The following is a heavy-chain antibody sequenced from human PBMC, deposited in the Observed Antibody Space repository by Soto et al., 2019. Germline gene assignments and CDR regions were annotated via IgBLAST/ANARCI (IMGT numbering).Heavy chain of an antibody. D-gene: IGHD2-15*01. CDR2: INPNSGGT. CDR3: ARPPIRYCSGGSCYSDSYFDY. J-gene: IGHJ4*02. CDR1: GYTFTGYY. V-gene: IGHV1-2*04. Sequence: ASVKVSCKASGYTFTGYYMHWVRQAPGQGLEWMGWINPNSGGTNYAQKFQGWVTMTRDTSISTAYMELSSLRSEDTAVYYCARPPIRYCSGGSCYSDSYFDYWGQGTLVTV.